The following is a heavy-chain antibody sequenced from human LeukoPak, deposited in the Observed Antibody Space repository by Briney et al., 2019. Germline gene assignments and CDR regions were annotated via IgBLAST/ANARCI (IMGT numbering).Heavy chain of an antibody. CDR1: GYTFTSYD. D-gene: IGHD6-13*01. CDR3: AREYSSSWYGNWFDP. J-gene: IGHJ5*02. Sequence: ASVKASCKASGYTFTSYDINWVRQATGQGLEWMGWMNPNSGNTGYAQKFQGRVTMTRNTSISTAYMELSSLRSEDTAVYYCAREYSSSWYGNWFDPWGQGTLVTVSS. V-gene: IGHV1-8*01. CDR2: MNPNSGNT.